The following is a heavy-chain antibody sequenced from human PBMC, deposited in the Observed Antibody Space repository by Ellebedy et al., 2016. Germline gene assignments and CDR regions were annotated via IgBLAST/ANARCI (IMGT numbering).Heavy chain of an antibody. CDR1: GFTFSDHY. J-gene: IGHJ4*02. Sequence: GESLKISCAASGFTFSDHYMDWVRQGPGKGLEWVGFIRSKAYGGTTEYAASVKGRFTISRDDSKNSLYLQMNSLKTEDTAVYYCARVGGATTSSEEPDYWGQGTLVTVSS. D-gene: IGHD4-17*01. V-gene: IGHV3-72*01. CDR2: IRSKAYGGTT. CDR3: ARVGGATTSSEEPDY.